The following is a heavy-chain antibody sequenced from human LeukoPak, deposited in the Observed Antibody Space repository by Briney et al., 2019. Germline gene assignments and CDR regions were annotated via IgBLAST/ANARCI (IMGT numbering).Heavy chain of an antibody. Sequence: ASVKVSCKASGYTFTTYVISWARQAPGQGLEWMGWISAYNGNTNYAQKFQGRVTMTTDTSTSTAYMELRSLRSDDTAVYYCVRYGSGSLYDYWGQGTLVTVSS. D-gene: IGHD3-10*01. CDR1: GYTFTTYV. V-gene: IGHV1-18*01. J-gene: IGHJ4*02. CDR3: VRYGSGSLYDY. CDR2: ISAYNGNT.